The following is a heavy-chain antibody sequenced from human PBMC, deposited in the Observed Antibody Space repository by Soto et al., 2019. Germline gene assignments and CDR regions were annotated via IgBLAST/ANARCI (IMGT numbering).Heavy chain of an antibody. V-gene: IGHV3-74*01. CDR3: ASGKRGYCSGGSCYERWFDP. J-gene: IGHJ5*02. CDR1: GFTFSSYW. Sequence: SGGSLRLSCAASGFTFSSYWMHWVRQAPGKGLVWVSRINSDGSSTSYADSVKGRLTISRDNAKNTLYLQMNSLRAEDTAVYYCASGKRGYCSGGSCYERWFDPWGQGTLVTVSS. D-gene: IGHD2-15*01. CDR2: INSDGSST.